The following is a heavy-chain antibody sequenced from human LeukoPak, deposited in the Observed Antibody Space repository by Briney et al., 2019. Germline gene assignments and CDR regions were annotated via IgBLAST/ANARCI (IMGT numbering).Heavy chain of an antibody. Sequence: SETLSLTCTVSGGSISSSSYYWGWIRQPPGKGLEWIGSIYYSGSTYYNPSLKSRVTISVDTSKNQFSLKLSSVTAADTAVYYCARDRPSGSYLGDAFDIWGQGTMVTVSS. CDR2: IYYSGST. CDR3: ARDRPSGSYLGDAFDI. CDR1: GGSISSSSYY. J-gene: IGHJ3*02. V-gene: IGHV4-39*07. D-gene: IGHD1-26*01.